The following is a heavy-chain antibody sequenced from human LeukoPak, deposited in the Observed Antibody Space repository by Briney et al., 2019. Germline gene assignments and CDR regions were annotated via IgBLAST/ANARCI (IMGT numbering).Heavy chain of an antibody. CDR2: INHSGST. CDR3: ASSLTVPFDY. V-gene: IGHV4-34*01. Sequence: SETLSPTCAVYGGSFSGYYWSWIRQPPGKGLEWIGEINHSGSTNYNPSLKSRVTISVDTSKNQFSLKLSSATAADTAVYYCASSLTVPFDYWGQGTLVTVSS. CDR1: GGSFSGYY. J-gene: IGHJ4*02. D-gene: IGHD2-2*01.